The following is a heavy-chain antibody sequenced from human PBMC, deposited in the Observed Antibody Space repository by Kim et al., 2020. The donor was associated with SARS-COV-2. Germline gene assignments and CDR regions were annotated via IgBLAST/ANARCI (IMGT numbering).Heavy chain of an antibody. V-gene: IGHV3-20*04. D-gene: IGHD2-2*01. Sequence: GGSLRLSCAASGFTFENYGMSWVRQVPGRGLEWVSGIIWNGGSTGYADSVKGRFTISRDNAKNSLYLQMNSLRAEDTAFYYCARGYCSSTTCYHLYYYGLYACGQGDPCTVSS. CDR2: IIWNGGST. CDR3: ARGYCSSTTCYHLYYYGLYA. J-gene: IGHJ6*02. CDR1: GFTFENYG.